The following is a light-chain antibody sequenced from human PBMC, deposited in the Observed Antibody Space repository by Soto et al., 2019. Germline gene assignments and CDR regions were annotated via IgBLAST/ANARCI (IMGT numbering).Light chain of an antibody. J-gene: IGKJ1*01. CDR2: KAS. CDR3: QHYNSYSEA. Sequence: DIQMTQSPSTLFGYIGDRVTSTCLSSQTISSWLAWYQQKPGKAPKLLIYKASTLKSGVPSRFSGSGSGTEFTLTISSLQPDDFATYYCQHYNSYSEAFGQGTKVDIK. CDR1: QTISSW. V-gene: IGKV1-5*03.